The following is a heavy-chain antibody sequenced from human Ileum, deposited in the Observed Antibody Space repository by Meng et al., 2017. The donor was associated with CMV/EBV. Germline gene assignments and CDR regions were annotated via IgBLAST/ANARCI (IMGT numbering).Heavy chain of an antibody. CDR2: INPNSGGT. CDR1: GYTFAGSY. V-gene: IGHV1-2*06. Sequence: GYTFAGSYLHWVRQARGQGLEWMGRINPNSGGTDYTQKFQRRVTMARDTSISTASMELSSLTFDDTAVYFCARTPLVLARMWYFDFWGQGTLVTVSS. CDR3: ARTPLVLARMWYFDF. D-gene: IGHD2-21*01. J-gene: IGHJ4*02.